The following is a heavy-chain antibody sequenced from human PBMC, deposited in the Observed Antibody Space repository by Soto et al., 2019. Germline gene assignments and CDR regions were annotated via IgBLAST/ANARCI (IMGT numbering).Heavy chain of an antibody. CDR1: GFTFSSYW. CDR3: ARRADIAEVLAAIVY. V-gene: IGHV3-7*01. CDR2: IKQDGSEK. D-gene: IGHD6-25*01. Sequence: GGSLRLSCAASGFTFSSYWMSWVRQAPGKGLEWVANIKQDGSEKYYVDSVKGRFTISRDNAKNSLYLQMNSLRAEDTAVYYCARRADIAEVLAAIVYWGQGALVTVSS. J-gene: IGHJ4*02.